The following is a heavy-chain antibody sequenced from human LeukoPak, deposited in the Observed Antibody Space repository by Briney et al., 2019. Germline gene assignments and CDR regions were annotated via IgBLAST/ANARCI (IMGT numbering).Heavy chain of an antibody. V-gene: IGHV4-30-4*01. CDR1: GGSISSGDYY. J-gene: IGHJ4*02. Sequence: PSETLSLTCTVSGGSISSGDYYWSWIRQPPGKGLEWIGYIYYSGSTYYNPSLKSRVTISVDTSKNQFSLKLSSVTAADTAVYYCARESSGGSCYVDYWGQGTLVTVSS. D-gene: IGHD2-15*01. CDR3: ARESSGGSCYVDY. CDR2: IYYSGST.